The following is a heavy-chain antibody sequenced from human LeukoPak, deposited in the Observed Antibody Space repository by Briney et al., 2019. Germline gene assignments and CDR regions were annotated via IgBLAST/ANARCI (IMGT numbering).Heavy chain of an antibody. D-gene: IGHD3/OR15-3a*01. J-gene: IGHJ4*02. V-gene: IGHV4-34*01. Sequence: SETLSLTCAVYGGSFSGYYWSWIRQPPGKGLEWIGEINHSGSTNYNPSLKSRVTISVDTSKNQFSLKLSSVTAADTAVYYCASGYGLFDYWGQGTLVTVSS. CDR3: ASGYGLFDY. CDR2: INHSGST. CDR1: GGSFSGYY.